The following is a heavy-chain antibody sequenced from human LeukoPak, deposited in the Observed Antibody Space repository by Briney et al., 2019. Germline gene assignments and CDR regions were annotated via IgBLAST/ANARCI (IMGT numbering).Heavy chain of an antibody. D-gene: IGHD5-18*01. CDR2: IHHDGSNK. CDR1: GFTFSSYG. V-gene: IGHV3-30*02. Sequence: GGSLRLSCAASGFTFSSYGMHWVRQAPGKGLDWVAFIHHDGSNKYYADSVKGRFTISRDNSKNTLYLQMNSLRAEDTAVYYCAKVDTAMNFDYWGQGTLVTVSS. CDR3: AKVDTAMNFDY. J-gene: IGHJ4*02.